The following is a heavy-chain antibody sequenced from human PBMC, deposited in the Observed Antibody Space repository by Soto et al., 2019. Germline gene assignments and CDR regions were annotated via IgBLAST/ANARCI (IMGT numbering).Heavy chain of an antibody. V-gene: IGHV3-15*07. CDR2: IKSKTDGGTT. CDR1: GFTFSNAW. CDR3: TTTVNYYDSSGYISHNDY. D-gene: IGHD3-22*01. J-gene: IGHJ4*02. Sequence: GGSLRLSCAASGFTFSNAWMNWVRQAPGKGLEWVGRIKSKTDGGTTDYAAPVKGRFTISRDDSKNTLYLQMNSLKTEDTAVYYCTTTVNYYDSSGYISHNDYWGQGTLVTVSS.